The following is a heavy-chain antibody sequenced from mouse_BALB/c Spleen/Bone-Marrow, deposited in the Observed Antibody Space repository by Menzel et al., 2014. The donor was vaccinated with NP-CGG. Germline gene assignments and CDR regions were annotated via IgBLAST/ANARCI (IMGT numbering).Heavy chain of an antibody. CDR2: IYPGDGDT. CDR3: ARRPSFYGSSYGALDY. CDR1: GYTFTSYW. J-gene: IGHJ4*01. D-gene: IGHD1-1*01. V-gene: IGHV1-87*01. Sequence: VQLQESGAELARPGASVKLSCKASGYTFTSYWMQWVKQRPGQGLEWIGAIYPGDGDTRYTQKFKGKATLTADKSSSTAYMELSSLTSEDSAVYYCARRPSFYGSSYGALDYWGQGTSVTVSS.